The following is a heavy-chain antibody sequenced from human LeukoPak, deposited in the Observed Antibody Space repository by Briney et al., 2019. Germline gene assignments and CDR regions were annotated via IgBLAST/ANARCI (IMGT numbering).Heavy chain of an antibody. CDR2: INHSGST. CDR3: AREYYGSGSYYKAWFDP. CDR1: GGAFSGYY. V-gene: IGHV4-34*01. J-gene: IGHJ5*02. Sequence: SETLSLTCAVYGGAFSGYYWSWIRQPPGKGLESIGEINHSGSTNYNPSLKSRVTLSVDTSKNQFSLKLSSVTAADTAVYYCAREYYGSGSYYKAWFDPWGQGTLVTVSS. D-gene: IGHD3-10*01.